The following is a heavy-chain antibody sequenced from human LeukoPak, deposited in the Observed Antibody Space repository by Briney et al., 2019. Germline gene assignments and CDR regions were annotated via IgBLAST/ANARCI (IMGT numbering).Heavy chain of an antibody. V-gene: IGHV1-69-2*01. CDR1: GYTFTYYY. D-gene: IGHD1/OR15-1a*01. J-gene: IGHJ4*02. Sequence: ASVKVSCKVSGYTFTYYYMHWVQQAPGKGLEWMGLVDPEDGETIYAEKFQGRVTITADTSTDTAYMELSSLRSEDTAVYYCATVKNGGNNLFDYWGQGTLVTVSS. CDR2: VDPEDGET. CDR3: ATVKNGGNNLFDY.